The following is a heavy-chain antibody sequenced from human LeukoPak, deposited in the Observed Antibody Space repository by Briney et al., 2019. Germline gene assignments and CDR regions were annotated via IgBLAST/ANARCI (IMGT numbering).Heavy chain of an antibody. Sequence: SETLSLACAVYGGSFSGYYWSWIRQPPGKGLEWIGEINHSGSTNHNPSLKSRVTTSVDTSKNQFSLKLSSVTAADTAVYYCARISSMVRGVITKFDYWGQGTLVTVSS. CDR1: GGSFSGYY. J-gene: IGHJ4*02. CDR3: ARISSMVRGVITKFDY. CDR2: INHSGST. D-gene: IGHD3-10*01. V-gene: IGHV4-34*01.